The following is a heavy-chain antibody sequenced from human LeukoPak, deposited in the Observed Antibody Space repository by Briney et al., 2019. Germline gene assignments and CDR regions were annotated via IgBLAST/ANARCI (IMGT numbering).Heavy chain of an antibody. CDR3: ARDRVVWSGYYKVNFRFDP. J-gene: IGHJ5*02. Sequence: ASVKVSCKASGYTFTGYYMHWVRQAPGQGLEWMGWINPNSGGTNYAQRFQGRVTMTRDTSISTAYMELSRLRSDDTAVYYCARDRVVWSGYYKVNFRFDPWGQGTLVTVSS. D-gene: IGHD3-3*01. CDR2: INPNSGGT. V-gene: IGHV1-2*02. CDR1: GYTFTGYY.